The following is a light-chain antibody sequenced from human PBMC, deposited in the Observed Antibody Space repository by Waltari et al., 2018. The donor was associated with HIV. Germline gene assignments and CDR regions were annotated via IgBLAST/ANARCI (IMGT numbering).Light chain of an antibody. V-gene: IGLV1-47*01. CDR3: AAWDGSHVV. CDR1: SSNIGIYY. CDR2: RNN. Sequence: QSVLTQPPSASGTPGQRVTIPCSGSSSNIGIYYVYWYQQLPGTAPKLRIYRNNQRPSGVPDRFSGSKSGTSASLAISGLRSEDEADYYCAAWDGSHVVFGGGTKLTVL. J-gene: IGLJ2*01.